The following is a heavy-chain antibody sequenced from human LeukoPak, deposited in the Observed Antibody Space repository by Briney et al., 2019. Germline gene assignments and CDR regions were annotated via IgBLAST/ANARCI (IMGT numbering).Heavy chain of an antibody. V-gene: IGHV4-39*07. CDR2: IYYSGST. J-gene: IGHJ6*03. D-gene: IGHD6-6*01. Sequence: SETLSLTCTVSGGSISSSSYYWGWIRQPPGKGLEWIGSIYYSGSTNYNPSLKSRVTMSVDKSENQFSLRLSSVTAADTAVYYCARDRKYSSSSPPLLYYYYMDVWGNGTTVTVSS. CDR1: GGSISSSSYY. CDR3: ARDRKYSSSSPPLLYYYYMDV.